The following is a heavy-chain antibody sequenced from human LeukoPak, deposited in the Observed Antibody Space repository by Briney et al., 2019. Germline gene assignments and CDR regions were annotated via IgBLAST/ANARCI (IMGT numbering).Heavy chain of an antibody. CDR2: IYYSGST. Sequence: GSLSLTCTVSGGSISSYYWSWIRQPPGKGLEWIGYIYYSGSTNYNPSLKSRVTISVDTSKNQFSLKLSSVTAADTAVYYCARVLGGGYDSIFDYWGQGTLVTVSS. V-gene: IGHV4-59*01. D-gene: IGHD5-12*01. J-gene: IGHJ4*02. CDR3: ARVLGGGYDSIFDY. CDR1: GGSISSYY.